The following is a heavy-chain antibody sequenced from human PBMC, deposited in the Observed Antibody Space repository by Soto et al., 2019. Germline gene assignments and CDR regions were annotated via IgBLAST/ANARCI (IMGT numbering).Heavy chain of an antibody. V-gene: IGHV3-48*01. CDR3: ARELSSSSWYRWFDP. CDR2: ISSGGGTI. J-gene: IGHJ5*02. CDR1: GFTFSNYN. D-gene: IGHD6-13*01. Sequence: GGSLRLSCAASGFTFSNYNMNWVRQAPGKGLQWVSYISSGGGTIYYADSVRGRFTISRDNAKNSLYLQMNSLRAEDTAVYYCARELSSSSWYRWFDPWGQGTLVTVSS.